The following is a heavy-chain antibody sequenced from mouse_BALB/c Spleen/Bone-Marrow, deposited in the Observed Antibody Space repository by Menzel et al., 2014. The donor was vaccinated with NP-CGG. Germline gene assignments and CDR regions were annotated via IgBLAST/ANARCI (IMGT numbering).Heavy chain of an antibody. CDR1: GFTFSDYY. J-gene: IGHJ2*01. CDR3: ARHSDYDYFDY. V-gene: IGHV5-12*02. CDR2: ISNGGCST. Sequence: EVMLVESGGGLVQPGGSLKLSCATSGFTFSDYYMYWVRQTPEKRLEWVAYISNGGCSTYYPDTVKGRFAISRDNAKNTLYLQMSRLKSEDTAMYYCARHSDYDYFDYWGQGTTLTVSS. D-gene: IGHD2-4*01.